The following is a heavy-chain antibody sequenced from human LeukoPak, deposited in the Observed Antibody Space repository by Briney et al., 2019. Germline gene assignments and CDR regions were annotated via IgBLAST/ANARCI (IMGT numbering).Heavy chain of an antibody. D-gene: IGHD3-3*01. V-gene: IGHV4-39*01. CDR3: ARGSVLRHFNY. CDR1: GGSISSSTYY. J-gene: IGHJ4*02. CDR2: IYYSGST. Sequence: SETLSLTCIVSGGSISSSTYYWGWIRQPPGKGLEWIGSIYYSGSTYYNPSLKSRVTISADTSKNQFSLKLSSVTAADTAVYYCARGSVLRHFNYWGQGTLVTVSS.